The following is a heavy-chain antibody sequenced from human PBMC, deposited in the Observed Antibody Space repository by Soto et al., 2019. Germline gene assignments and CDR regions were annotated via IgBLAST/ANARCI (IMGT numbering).Heavy chain of an antibody. D-gene: IGHD5-12*01. CDR1: GYTLTSYG. J-gene: IGHJ3*02. CDR2: ISASNGNT. V-gene: IGHV1-18*01. Sequence: ASVKVSCKASGYTLTSYGISWVRQAAGQGLEWMGWISASNGNTNYAQELQGRVTMTTDTATSTAYMELRSLRSDDTAVYYCASGSYLASGYRALDIWGQGTMVTVSS. CDR3: ASGSYLASGYRALDI.